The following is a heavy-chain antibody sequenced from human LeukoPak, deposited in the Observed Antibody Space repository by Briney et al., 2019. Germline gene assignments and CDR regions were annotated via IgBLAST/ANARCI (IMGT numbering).Heavy chain of an antibody. CDR3: ARWVGDPPDY. CDR1: GGSFSGYY. V-gene: IGHV4-34*01. Sequence: SETLSLTCAVYGGSFSGYYWSWIRQPPGKGLEWIGEINHSGSTNYNPSLKSRVTISVDTSKNQFSLKLSSVTAADTAVYYCARWVGDPPDYWGQGTLVTVSS. J-gene: IGHJ4*02. CDR2: INHSGST.